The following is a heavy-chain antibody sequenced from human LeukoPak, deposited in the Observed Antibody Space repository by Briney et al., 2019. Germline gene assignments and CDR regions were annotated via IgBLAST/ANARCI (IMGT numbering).Heavy chain of an antibody. CDR2: IIPIFGTA. CDR1: GYTFTSYG. CDR3: ARGTTTVTTGDFDY. D-gene: IGHD4-17*01. Sequence: SVKVSCKASGYTFTSYGISWVRQAPGQGLEWMGGIIPIFGTANYAQKFQGRVTITADESTSTAYMELSSLRSEDTAVYYCARGTTTVTTGDFDYWGQGTLVTVSS. V-gene: IGHV1-69*13. J-gene: IGHJ4*02.